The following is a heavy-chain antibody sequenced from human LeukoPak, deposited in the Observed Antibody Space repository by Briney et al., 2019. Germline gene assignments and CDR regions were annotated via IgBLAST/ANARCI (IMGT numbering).Heavy chain of an antibody. D-gene: IGHD2-21*02. CDR3: AAQDEYCGGDCYLIDY. J-gene: IGHJ4*02. V-gene: IGHV3-21*01. CDR1: GFTFSSYS. Sequence: PGGSLRLSCAASGFTFSSYSMNWVRQAPGKGLEWVSSISSSSSYIYYADSVKRRFTISRDNAKNSLYLQMNSLRAEDTAVYYCAAQDEYCGGDCYLIDYWGQGTLVTVSS. CDR2: ISSSSSYI.